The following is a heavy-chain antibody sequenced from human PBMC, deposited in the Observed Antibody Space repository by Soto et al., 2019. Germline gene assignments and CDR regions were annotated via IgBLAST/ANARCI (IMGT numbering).Heavy chain of an antibody. Sequence: GGSLRLSCAASGFTVNSDYMNWIRQTPGKGLEWVAFIYNGESTHYADSVKGRFTISSDRSKNTRYLQMNSLRIEDTAVYYCARDGRGLGKLSLFEYWGQGTLVTVSS. CDR1: GFTVNSDY. V-gene: IGHV3-53*01. J-gene: IGHJ4*02. CDR2: IYNGEST. CDR3: ARDGRGLGKLSLFEY. D-gene: IGHD3-16*01.